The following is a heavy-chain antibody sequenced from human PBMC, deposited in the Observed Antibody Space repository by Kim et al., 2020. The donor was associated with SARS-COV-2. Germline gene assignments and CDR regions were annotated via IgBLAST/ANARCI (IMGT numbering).Heavy chain of an antibody. CDR3: ARVSFDAFDF. J-gene: IGHJ3*01. V-gene: IGHV4-61*08. CDR1: GGSVSSHANY. Sequence: SETLSLTCTVSGGSVSSHANYWSWIRQPPGKGLEWIGYLYYTSNTNYNPSLRGRVTISPDASKNQFSPRLSSVTAADTAVYFCARVSFDAFDFWGQGT. CDR2: LYYTSNT.